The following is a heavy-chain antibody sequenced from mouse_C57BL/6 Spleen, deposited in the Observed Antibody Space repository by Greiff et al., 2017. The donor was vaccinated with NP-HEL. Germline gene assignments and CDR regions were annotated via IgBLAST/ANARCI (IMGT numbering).Heavy chain of an antibody. J-gene: IGHJ2*01. Sequence: QVQLKQPGAELVRPGTSVKLSCKASGYTFTSYWMHWVKQRPGQGLEWIGVIDPSDSYTNYNQKFKGKATLTVDTSSSTAYMQLSSLTSEDSAVYYCAREGVTTVVGDYWGQGTTLTVSS. CDR2: IDPSDSYT. CDR1: GYTFTSYW. V-gene: IGHV1-59*01. D-gene: IGHD1-1*01. CDR3: AREGVTTVVGDY.